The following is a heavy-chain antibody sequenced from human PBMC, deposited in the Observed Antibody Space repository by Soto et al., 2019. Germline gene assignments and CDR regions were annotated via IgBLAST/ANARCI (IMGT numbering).Heavy chain of an antibody. CDR1: GYSFTSYW. CDR2: TDPSDSYT. J-gene: IGHJ6*02. CDR3: ARDQSEVATTQLSYYYYYGMDV. V-gene: IGHV5-10-1*01. D-gene: IGHD5-12*01. Sequence: PGESLKISCKGSGYSFTSYWISWVRQMPGKGLEWMGRTDPSDSYTNYSPSFQGHVTISADKSISTAYMELSSLRSEDTAVYYCARDQSEVATTQLSYYYYYGMDVWGQGTTVTVSS.